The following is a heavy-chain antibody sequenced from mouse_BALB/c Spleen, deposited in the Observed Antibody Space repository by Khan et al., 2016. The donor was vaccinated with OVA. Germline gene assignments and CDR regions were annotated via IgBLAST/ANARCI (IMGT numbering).Heavy chain of an antibody. CDR1: GYIFTNYG. CDR2: TNTYTGEP. V-gene: IGHV9-3-1*01. CDR3: ARPPYFSYTLDY. D-gene: IGHD2-10*01. J-gene: IGHJ4*01. Sequence: QIQLVQSGPELKKPGETVKISCKASGYIFTNYGMNWVKQSPGKALKWMGWTNTYTGEPTYADDFKGRFAFSLETSASTAYLQINNLKNEDTATYFCARPPYFSYTLDYWGQGTSVTVSS.